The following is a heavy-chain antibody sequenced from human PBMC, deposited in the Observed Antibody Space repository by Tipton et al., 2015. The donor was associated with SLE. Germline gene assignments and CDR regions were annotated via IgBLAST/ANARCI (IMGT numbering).Heavy chain of an antibody. CDR1: GGSFSGYY. Sequence: TLSLTCAVYGGSFSGYYWSWIRQPPGKGLEWIGEINHSGSTNYNPSLKSRVTISGDTSKNQFSLKLSSVTAADTAVYYCARVYDFWSGYYFWGQGTLVTVSS. D-gene: IGHD3-3*01. CDR2: INHSGST. CDR3: ARVYDFWSGYYF. V-gene: IGHV4-34*01. J-gene: IGHJ4*02.